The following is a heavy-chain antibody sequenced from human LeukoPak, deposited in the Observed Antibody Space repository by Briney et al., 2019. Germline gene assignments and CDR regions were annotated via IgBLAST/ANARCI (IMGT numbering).Heavy chain of an antibody. J-gene: IGHJ6*03. CDR2: IRCDGSNK. CDR1: GFTFNRRG. CDR3: AKGGGYEAQYYYYYLDV. D-gene: IGHD5-12*01. V-gene: IGHV3-30*02. Sequence: GGSLRLSCAASGFTFNRRGMHWVRQAPGKGLEWVAFIRCDGSNKYYADSVKGRFTISRDNSKNTLYLQMKSLRAEDTAVYYCAKGGGYEAQYYYYYLDVWGKGTTVTISS.